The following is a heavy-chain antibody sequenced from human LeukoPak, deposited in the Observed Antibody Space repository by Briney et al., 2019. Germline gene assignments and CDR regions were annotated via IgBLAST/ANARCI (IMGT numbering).Heavy chain of an antibody. Sequence: SETLSLTCTVSGGSINYYYWTWIRHPPGKGLEWIGYIYYSGSTNYSPSLKSRLTISIDTSKNQFSLKLSSVTAADTAVYYCARSLRGNSYGPSDCWGQGTLVTVSA. D-gene: IGHD5-18*01. CDR3: ARSLRGNSYGPSDC. CDR2: IYYSGST. CDR1: GGSINYYY. V-gene: IGHV4-59*01. J-gene: IGHJ4*02.